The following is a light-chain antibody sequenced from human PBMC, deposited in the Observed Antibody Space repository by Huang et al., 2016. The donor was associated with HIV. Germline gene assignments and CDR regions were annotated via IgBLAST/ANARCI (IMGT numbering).Light chain of an antibody. CDR3: HQYNNWLLS. V-gene: IGKV3-15*01. Sequence: EVVMTQSPAILSVSPGERVTLSCRANRSVSTNFAWYQQRPGQAPRLLIYGSSTRAPGIPARFSGSGSGTDFSLTISSLQSEDFALYYCHQYNNWLLSFGGGTRVDI. J-gene: IGKJ4*01. CDR2: GSS. CDR1: RSVSTN.